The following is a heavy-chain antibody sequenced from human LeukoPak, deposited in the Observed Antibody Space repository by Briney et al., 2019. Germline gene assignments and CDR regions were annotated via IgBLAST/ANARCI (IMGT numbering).Heavy chain of an antibody. V-gene: IGHV3-48*04. CDR2: ISSSGSTI. CDR1: GFTFSSYS. CDR3: ASSGETFDY. D-gene: IGHD1-26*01. J-gene: IGHJ4*02. Sequence: GESLKISCKGSGFTFSSYSMNWVRQAPGKGLEWVSYISSSGSTIYYADSVKGRFTISRDNAKNSLYLQMNSLRAEDTAVYYCASSGETFDYWGQGTLVTVSS.